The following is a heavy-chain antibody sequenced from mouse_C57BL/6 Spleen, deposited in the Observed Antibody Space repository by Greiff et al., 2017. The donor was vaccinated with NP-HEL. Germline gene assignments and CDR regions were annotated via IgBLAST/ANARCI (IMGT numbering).Heavy chain of an antibody. CDR1: GYTFTSYW. J-gene: IGHJ3*01. Sequence: QVQLQQSGAELVKPGASVKLSCKASGYTFTSYWMHWVKQRPGQGLEWIGMIHPNSGSTNYNEKFKSKATLTVDKSSSTAYMQLSSLTSEDSAVYYCARSYGNWFAYWGQGTLVTVSA. CDR2: IHPNSGST. V-gene: IGHV1-64*01. CDR3: ARSYGNWFAY. D-gene: IGHD2-1*01.